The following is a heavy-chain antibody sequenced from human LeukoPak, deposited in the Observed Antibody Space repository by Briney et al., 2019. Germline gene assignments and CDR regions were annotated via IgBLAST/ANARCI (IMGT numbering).Heavy chain of an antibody. V-gene: IGHV4-34*01. D-gene: IGHD3-10*01. CDR1: GGSFSGYY. Sequence: SETLSLTCDVYGGSFSGYYWSWIRQPPEKGLEWIGEINHSGSTNYNPSLKSRVTISVDTSKNQFSLKLSSVTAADTAVYYCAREQYYYGSGSYLRFDYWGQGTLVTVSS. J-gene: IGHJ4*02. CDR3: AREQYYYGSGSYLRFDY. CDR2: INHSGST.